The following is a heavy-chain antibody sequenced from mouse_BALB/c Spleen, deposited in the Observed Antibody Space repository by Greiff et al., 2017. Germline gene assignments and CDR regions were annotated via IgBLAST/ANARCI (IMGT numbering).Heavy chain of an antibody. CDR1: GFTFSSFG. V-gene: IGHV5-17*02. D-gene: IGHD2-1*01. J-gene: IGHJ4*01. Sequence: EVQLVESGGGLVQPGGSRKLSCAASGFTFSSFGMHWVRQAPEKGLEWVAYISSGSSTIYYADTVKGRFTISRDNPKNTLFLQMTSLRSEDTAMYYCARNPLYYGNYKAMDYWGQGTSVTVSS. CDR2: ISSGSSTI. CDR3: ARNPLYYGNYKAMDY.